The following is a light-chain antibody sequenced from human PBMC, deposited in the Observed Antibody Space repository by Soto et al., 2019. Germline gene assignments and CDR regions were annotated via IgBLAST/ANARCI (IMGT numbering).Light chain of an antibody. J-gene: IGKJ5*01. V-gene: IGKV3-15*01. Sequence: ETVMTKSPGTLSVSLGEKATLSCRATQSVSIQLAWYQKKPGQAPRLLIYDTSTRATGIPARFSGSGSGTELTLTISSLQSEDFAVYYCQQYSNWPPITFGQGKRLEIK. CDR3: QQYSNWPPIT. CDR2: DTS. CDR1: QSVSIQ.